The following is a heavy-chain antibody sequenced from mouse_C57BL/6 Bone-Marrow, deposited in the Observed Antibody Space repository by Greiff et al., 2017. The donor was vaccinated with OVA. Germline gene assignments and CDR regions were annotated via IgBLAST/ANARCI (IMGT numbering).Heavy chain of an antibody. CDR1: GISITTGNYR. J-gene: IGHJ2*01. CDR2: IYYSGTI. V-gene: IGHV3-5*01. D-gene: IGHD1-1*01. Sequence: DVKLQESGPGLVKPSQTVFLTCTVSGISITTGNYRWSWIRQFPGNKLEWIGYIYYSGTITYNPSLPSRTTIARDTPKNQFFLEMNSLAAEDTATYDCARGDYGSSYVDYWGQGTTLTVS. CDR3: ARGDYGSSYVDY.